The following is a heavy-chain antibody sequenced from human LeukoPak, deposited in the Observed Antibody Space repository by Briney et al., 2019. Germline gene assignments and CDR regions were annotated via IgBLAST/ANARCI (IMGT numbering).Heavy chain of an antibody. CDR3: AKYAGIVGATWRFDY. Sequence: GGSLRLSCAASGFTFSSYAMNWVRQAPGKGLEWVSGISGSGGSTYYADSVKGRFTISRDNSKNTLYLQMNSLRAEDTAVYHCAKYAGIVGATWRFDYWGQGTLVTVSS. CDR2: ISGSGGST. D-gene: IGHD1-26*01. J-gene: IGHJ4*02. V-gene: IGHV3-23*01. CDR1: GFTFSSYA.